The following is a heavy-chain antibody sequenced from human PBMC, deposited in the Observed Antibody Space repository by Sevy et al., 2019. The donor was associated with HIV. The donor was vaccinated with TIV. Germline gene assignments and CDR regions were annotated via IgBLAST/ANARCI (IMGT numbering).Heavy chain of an antibody. CDR2: ISYDGSSK. CDR3: SRDAGYSVGWYPLDY. Sequence: GESLRLSCAASGFSVSSHAMHWVRQAPGKGLEWVALISYDGSSKYYSDSVKGRLTISRDNSKNTLYLQMNSLRPEDTALYYCSRDAGYSVGWYPLDYWGQGTLVTVSS. CDR1: GFSVSSHA. J-gene: IGHJ4*02. D-gene: IGHD2-15*01. V-gene: IGHV3-30-3*01.